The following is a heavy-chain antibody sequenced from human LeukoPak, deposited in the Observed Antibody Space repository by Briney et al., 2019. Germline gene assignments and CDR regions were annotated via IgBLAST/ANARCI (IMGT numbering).Heavy chain of an antibody. CDR1: GYTFTGYY. CDR3: ARTRGSGGQFYYYYYGMDV. D-gene: IGHD3-10*01. J-gene: IGHJ6*02. CDR2: INPNSGGT. V-gene: IGHV1-2*02. Sequence: GASVKVSCKASGYTFTGYYIHWVRQAPGQGLEWMGWINPNSGGTNYAQKFQGRVTMTRDTSISTAYMELSRLRSDDTAVYYCARTRGSGGQFYYYYYGMDVWGQGTTVTVSS.